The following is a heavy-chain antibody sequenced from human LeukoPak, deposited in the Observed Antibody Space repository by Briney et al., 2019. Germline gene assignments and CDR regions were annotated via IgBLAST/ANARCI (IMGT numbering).Heavy chain of an antibody. CDR3: ARDRTGYYYDSSGLDY. CDR2: IWYDGSNK. CDR1: GFTFGSYG. J-gene: IGHJ4*02. Sequence: PGGSLRLSCAASGFTFGSYGMHWVRQAPGKGLEWVAVIWYDGSNKYYADSVKGRFTISSDNSKNTLYLQMNSLRAEDTAVYYCARDRTGYYYDSSGLDYWGQGTLVTVSS. D-gene: IGHD3-22*01. V-gene: IGHV3-33*01.